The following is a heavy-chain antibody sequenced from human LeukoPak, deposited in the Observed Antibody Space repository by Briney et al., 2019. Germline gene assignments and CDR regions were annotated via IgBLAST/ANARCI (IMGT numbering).Heavy chain of an antibody. CDR1: GFTFSSYA. V-gene: IGHV3-30-3*01. J-gene: IGHJ6*02. D-gene: IGHD6-19*01. Sequence: GGSLRLSCAASGFTFSSYAMHWVRQAPGKGLEWVAVISYDGSNKYYADSVKGRFTISRHNSKNTLYLQMNSLRAEDTAVYYCAREGSSSGWYGYYGMDVWGQGTTVTVSS. CDR3: AREGSSSGWYGYYGMDV. CDR2: ISYDGSNK.